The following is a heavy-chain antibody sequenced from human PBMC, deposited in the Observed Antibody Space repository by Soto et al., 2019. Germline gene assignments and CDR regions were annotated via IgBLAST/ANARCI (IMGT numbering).Heavy chain of an antibody. Sequence: QVQLQESGPGLVKPSGTLSLTCAVSGGSISSSNWWSWVRQPPGKGLEWIGEIYHSGSTNYNPSLKSRVTISVDKSKTQVSLKLSSVTAADTAVYYCARVTPPIYCSGGSCYSREFDYWGQGTLVTVSS. V-gene: IGHV4-4*02. CDR3: ARVTPPIYCSGGSCYSREFDY. CDR1: GGSISSSNW. D-gene: IGHD2-15*01. CDR2: IYHSGST. J-gene: IGHJ4*02.